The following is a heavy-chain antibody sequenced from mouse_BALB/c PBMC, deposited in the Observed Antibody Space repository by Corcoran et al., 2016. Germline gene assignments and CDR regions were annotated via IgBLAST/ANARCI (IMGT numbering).Heavy chain of an antibody. CDR3: ARGAMITTRYFDV. J-gene: IGHJ1*01. CDR2: ISCYNGAT. CDR1: GYSFTGYY. Sequence: LVKTGASVKISCKDSGYSFTGYYMHWVKQSHGKSLEWIGYISCYNGATSYNQKFKGKATFTVDTSSSTAYMQFNSLTSEDSAVYYCARGAMITTRYFDVWGAGTTVTVSS. D-gene: IGHD2-4*01. V-gene: IGHV1S34*01.